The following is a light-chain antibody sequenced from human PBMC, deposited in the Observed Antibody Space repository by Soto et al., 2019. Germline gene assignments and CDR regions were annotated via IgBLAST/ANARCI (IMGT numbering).Light chain of an antibody. V-gene: IGKV1-5*03. Sequence: DIQMTQSPSTLSASVGDRVTITCRASQRISTWLAWYQQKPGKAPKLLIYKASTLESGVPSRFSGSGSGTEFTLTISSLQADDFANYYFQQYNSYSRFGQGTKVEIK. CDR1: QRISTW. J-gene: IGKJ1*01. CDR2: KAS. CDR3: QQYNSYSR.